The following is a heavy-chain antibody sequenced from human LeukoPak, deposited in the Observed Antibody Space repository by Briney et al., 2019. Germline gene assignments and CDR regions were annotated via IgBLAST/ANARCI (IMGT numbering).Heavy chain of an antibody. CDR1: GFTFSTYW. CDR2: IKQDGSQT. Sequence: AGGSLRLSCEASGFTFSTYWMSWVRQAPGKGLEWVANIKQDGSQTYHADSVKGRFTISRDNAKNSLYLQMNSLRAEDTAVYYCARLGSRGYSNDYWGQGTLVTVSS. J-gene: IGHJ4*02. V-gene: IGHV3-7*03. CDR3: ARLGSRGYSNDY. D-gene: IGHD3-22*01.